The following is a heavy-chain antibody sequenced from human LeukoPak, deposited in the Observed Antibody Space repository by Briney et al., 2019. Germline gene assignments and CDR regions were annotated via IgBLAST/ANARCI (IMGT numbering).Heavy chain of an antibody. CDR2: IYYSGST. D-gene: IGHD1-26*01. CDR3: ASISDSGSYFYFFY. V-gene: IGHV4-59*01. CDR1: GGSISSYY. Sequence: SETLSLTCTVSGGSISSYYWSWIRQPPGKGLELIGYIYYSGSTNYNPSLKSRVTISVDTSKNQFSLKLSSVTAADTAVYYCASISDSGSYFYFFYWGQGTLVTVSS. J-gene: IGHJ4*02.